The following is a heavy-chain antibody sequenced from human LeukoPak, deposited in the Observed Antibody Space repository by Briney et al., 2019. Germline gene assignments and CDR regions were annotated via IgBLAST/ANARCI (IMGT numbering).Heavy chain of an antibody. Sequence: SETLSLTCTVSGGSISSYYWSWIRQPAGKGLEWIGRIYTSGSTNYNPSLKSRVTMSVDTSKNQFSLKLSSVTAADTAVYYCARVYEEDYGDYLDALDIWGQGTMVTVSS. D-gene: IGHD4-17*01. CDR3: ARVYEEDYGDYLDALDI. CDR1: GGSISSYY. J-gene: IGHJ3*02. CDR2: IYTSGST. V-gene: IGHV4-4*07.